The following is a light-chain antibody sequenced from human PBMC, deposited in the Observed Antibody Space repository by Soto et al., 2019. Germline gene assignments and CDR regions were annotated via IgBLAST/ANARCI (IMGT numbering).Light chain of an antibody. CDR2: VAS. CDR1: QSVTSNY. V-gene: IGKV3-20*01. CDR3: QQYGSSPPVYT. Sequence: ENVLTQSPGTLSLSPGERATLSCRASQSVTSNYLAWYQQKPGQAPRLLIYVASVRATGIPDRFSGSGSGTDFTLTISRLEPEDFAVYYCQQYGSSPPVYTFGQGTKLEIK. J-gene: IGKJ2*01.